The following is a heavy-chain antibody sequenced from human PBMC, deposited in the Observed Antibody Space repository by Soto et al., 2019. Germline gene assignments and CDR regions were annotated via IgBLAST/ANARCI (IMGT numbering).Heavy chain of an antibody. D-gene: IGHD4-17*01. J-gene: IGHJ4*02. CDR3: ARTLYGDNVDY. CDR1: GYIFTNYY. V-gene: IGHV1-8*02. CDR2: MNPNSGNT. Sequence: GASVKVSCKASGYIFTNYYMHWVRQAPGLGLEWMGWMNPNSGNTGYAQKFQGRVTMTRNTSISTAYMELSSLRSEDTAVYYCARTLYGDNVDYWGQGTLVTVSS.